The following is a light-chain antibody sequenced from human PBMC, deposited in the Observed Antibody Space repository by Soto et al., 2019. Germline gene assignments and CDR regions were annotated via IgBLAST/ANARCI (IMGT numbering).Light chain of an antibody. CDR2: GAS. Sequence: EIVLTQSPGTLSLSPGERATLSCSASQSVGINVAWYQQKPGQAPRLLIYGASTRATGSPDRFSASGSATEFTLTISSLLSEDFAVYYCQQYNDWPRTFGQGTKVDIK. J-gene: IGKJ1*01. V-gene: IGKV3-15*01. CDR3: QQYNDWPRT. CDR1: QSVGIN.